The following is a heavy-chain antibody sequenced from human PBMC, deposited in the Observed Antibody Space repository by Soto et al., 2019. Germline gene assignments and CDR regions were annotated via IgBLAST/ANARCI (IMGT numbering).Heavy chain of an antibody. J-gene: IGHJ4*01. Sequence: ASVKVSCKTSGYSFTNYGNNWERQAPGQGLEWMGWISPFTGDTHYTQSLQGRITVTTDTSTNTAYMELRSLRSADTAVYYCARSCSGGSCHSAYWGHGTLVTSSS. CDR2: ISPFTGDT. D-gene: IGHD2-15*01. CDR1: GYSFTNYG. CDR3: ARSCSGGSCHSAY. V-gene: IGHV1-18*04.